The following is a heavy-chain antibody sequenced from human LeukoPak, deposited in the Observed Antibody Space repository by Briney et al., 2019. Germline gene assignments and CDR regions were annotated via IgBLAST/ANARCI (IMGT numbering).Heavy chain of an antibody. D-gene: IGHD3-22*01. CDR1: GGTFSSCA. J-gene: IGHJ4*02. V-gene: IGHV1-69*13. Sequence: SVKVSCKASGGTFSSCAISWVRQAPGQGLEWMGGIIPIFGTANYAQKFQGRVTITADESTSTAYMELSSLRSEDTAVYYCARATNYYDSSGYYGYWGQGTLVTVSS. CDR2: IIPIFGTA. CDR3: ARATNYYDSSGYYGY.